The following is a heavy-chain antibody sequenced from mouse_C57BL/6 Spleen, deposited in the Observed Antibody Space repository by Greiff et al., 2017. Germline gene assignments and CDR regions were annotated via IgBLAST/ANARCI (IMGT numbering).Heavy chain of an antibody. Sequence: QVQLQQPGAELVKPGASVKMSCKASGYTFTSYWMHWVKQRPGQGLEWIGGIDPSASDTNSNQKFKGKSTLTVDKSSSTAYMQLSSLTSEDSAVYYCASDGSNYHWAMDYWGQGTSVTVSS. CDR2: IDPSASDT. J-gene: IGHJ4*01. CDR1: GYTFTSYW. CDR3: ASDGSNYHWAMDY. V-gene: IGHV1-69*01. D-gene: IGHD1-1*01.